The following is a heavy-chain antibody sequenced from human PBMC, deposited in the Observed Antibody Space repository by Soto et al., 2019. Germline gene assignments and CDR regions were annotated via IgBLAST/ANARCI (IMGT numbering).Heavy chain of an antibody. J-gene: IGHJ6*02. CDR1: GYTFYSHS. D-gene: IGHD5-18*01. CDR3: ARCIQGDYYYGMDV. CDR2: INADYGNT. V-gene: IGHV1-18*01. Sequence: ASVKVSCKASGYTFYSHSISWVRQAPGQGLEWMGRINADYGNTQYAQKFRGRITMNTDTSTTTVYMELTNLRSDDSAVYYCARCIQGDYYYGMDVWGQGTTVTVSS.